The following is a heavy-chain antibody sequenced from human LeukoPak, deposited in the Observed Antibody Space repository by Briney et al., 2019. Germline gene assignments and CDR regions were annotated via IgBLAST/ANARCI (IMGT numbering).Heavy chain of an antibody. CDR1: GGSFSGYY. D-gene: IGHD3-10*01. Sequence: SETLSLTCAVYGGSFSGYYWSWIRKPPGKGLEWIGEINHSGSTNYNPSLKSRVTISVDTSKNQFSLKLSSVTAADTAVYYCARFLGFGELFHSRFDYWGQGTLVTVSS. CDR3: ARFLGFGELFHSRFDY. V-gene: IGHV4-34*01. J-gene: IGHJ4*02. CDR2: INHSGST.